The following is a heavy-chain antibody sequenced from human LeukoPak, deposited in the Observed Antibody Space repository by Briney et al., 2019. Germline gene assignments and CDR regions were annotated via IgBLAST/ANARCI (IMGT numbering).Heavy chain of an antibody. CDR1: TYTFTDNS. J-gene: IGHJ4*02. CDR3: ARENSFGSGSYIFDS. D-gene: IGHD3-10*01. V-gene: IGHV1-2*02. CDR2: INPNSGDT. Sequence: ASLKVSCKASTYTFTDNSIHWVRQAPGQGPQCMGWINPNSGDTHYARNFQDRVTMTREQSVSTAYMELTSLRSDDTAMYYCARENSFGSGSYIFDSWGQGTLVTVSS.